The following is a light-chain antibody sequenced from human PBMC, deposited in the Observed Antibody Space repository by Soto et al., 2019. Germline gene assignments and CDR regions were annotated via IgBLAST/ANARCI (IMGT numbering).Light chain of an antibody. Sequence: EMVLTQSPGTLALSAGKRATLSCRSSQSVVSRYLAGYQEKPGQAPRLLIYGASSRATGIPDRFSGSGSGTDFTLTISRLEPEDFAVYYCQQYGSSPPITFGQGTRLEI. CDR2: GAS. V-gene: IGKV3-20*01. J-gene: IGKJ5*01. CDR1: QSVVSRY. CDR3: QQYGSSPPIT.